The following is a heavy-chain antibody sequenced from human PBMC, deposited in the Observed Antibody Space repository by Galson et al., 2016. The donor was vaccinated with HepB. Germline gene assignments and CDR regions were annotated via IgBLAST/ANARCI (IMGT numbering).Heavy chain of an antibody. CDR1: GGSIRSNPYY. CDR3: ASPYGDYDDDAFDI. CDR2: VYNTGIT. Sequence: SETLSLTCSVSGGSIRSNPYYWVWLRQSPGKGLEWIGSVYNTGITYYNPSLKSRVTMSVDMSKNQFSLKLDSVTAADTAVYYCASPYGDYDDDAFDIWGQGTMVTVSS. V-gene: IGHV4-39*07. D-gene: IGHD4-17*01. J-gene: IGHJ3*02.